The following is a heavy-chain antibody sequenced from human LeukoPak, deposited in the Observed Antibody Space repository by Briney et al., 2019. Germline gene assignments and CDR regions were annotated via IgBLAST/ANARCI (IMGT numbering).Heavy chain of an antibody. CDR1: GFSFSSHG. CDR2: IIGGAGGT. V-gene: IGHV3-23*01. J-gene: IGHJ6*03. D-gene: IGHD1-26*01. Sequence: GGSLRLSCAASGFSFSSHGMSWVRQAPGKGLEWVSGIIGGAGGTYYADSVKGRFTLSRDNARNSLFLQMNSLRAEDTAVYYCARDPYSGTYGNTYYYYMDVWGKGTTVTISS. CDR3: ARDPYSGTYGNTYYYYMDV.